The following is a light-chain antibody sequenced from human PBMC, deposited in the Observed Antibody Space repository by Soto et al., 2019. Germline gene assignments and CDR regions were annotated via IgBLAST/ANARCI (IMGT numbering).Light chain of an antibody. CDR3: QQTYSTLFT. V-gene: IGKV1-39*01. J-gene: IGKJ3*01. CDR1: QSISRY. CDR2: AAS. Sequence: DIQMTQSPSALSASVGDRVTITCRASQSISRYLNWYQQKPGKAPEPLNYAASILQTGVPSRFSGSGSGTDLTLTISNLQPEYFATYFCQQTYSTLFTFGPGTKVEI.